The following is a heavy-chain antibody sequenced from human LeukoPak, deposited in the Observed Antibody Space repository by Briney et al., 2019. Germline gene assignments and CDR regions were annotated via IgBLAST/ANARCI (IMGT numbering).Heavy chain of an antibody. CDR2: INPNSGGT. CDR3: ARTLEWLAPRDAFDI. J-gene: IGHJ3*02. D-gene: IGHD6-19*01. V-gene: IGHV1-2*02. CDR1: GYTFTGYY. Sequence: GASVKVSCKASGYTFTGYYMHWVRQAPGQGLEWMGWINPNSGGTNYAQKFQGRVTMTRDTSISTAYMELRRLKSDDTAVYYCARTLEWLAPRDAFDIWGQGTMVTVSS.